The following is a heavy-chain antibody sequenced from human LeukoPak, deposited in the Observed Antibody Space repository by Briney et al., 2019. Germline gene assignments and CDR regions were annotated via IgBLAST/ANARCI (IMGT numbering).Heavy chain of an antibody. CDR1: GFTVSSNY. CDR2: IYSGGTT. Sequence: PGGSLRLSCAASGFTVSSNYMSWVRQAPGKGLEWVSVIYSGGTTYYADSVKGRFTISRDNSKNTLYLQMNSLRAEDTAVYYCARVPGEHYFDYWGQGTLVTVSS. D-gene: IGHD3-10*01. J-gene: IGHJ4*02. CDR3: ARVPGEHYFDY. V-gene: IGHV3-53*01.